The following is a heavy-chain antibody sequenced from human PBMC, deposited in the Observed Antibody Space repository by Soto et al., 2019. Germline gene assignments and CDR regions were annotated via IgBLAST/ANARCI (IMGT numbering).Heavy chain of an antibody. CDR2: IYYNGNT. CDR1: GGSISSGYYY. V-gene: IGHV4-31*03. Sequence: PSETLSLTCTVSGGSISSGYYYWIWMPHLQGQDLQWIAYIYYNGNTYYTPPLQSRATISLDTSRNQSFLNLNSVTAADTAVYYCARDVGSSHGPGHPHYFDYWGQGTLVNVSS. D-gene: IGHD2-2*01. J-gene: IGHJ4*02. CDR3: ARDVGSSHGPGHPHYFDY.